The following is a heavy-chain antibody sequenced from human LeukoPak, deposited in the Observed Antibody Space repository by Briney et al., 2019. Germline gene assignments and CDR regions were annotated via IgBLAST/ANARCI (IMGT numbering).Heavy chain of an antibody. V-gene: IGHV3-23*01. J-gene: IGHJ4*02. CDR3: AKLDYYGNY. CDR1: GFTFTTYS. CDR2: ISGSSVTT. D-gene: IGHD3-10*01. Sequence: GGSLRLSCEASGFTFTTYSMTWVRQAPGKGLEWVSTISGSSVTTYYADSVKGRFTISRDNSKNTLYLQMNSLRAEDTAVYYCAKLDYYGNYWGQGTLVTVSS.